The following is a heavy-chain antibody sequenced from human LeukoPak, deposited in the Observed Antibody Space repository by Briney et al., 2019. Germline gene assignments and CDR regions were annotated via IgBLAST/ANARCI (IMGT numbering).Heavy chain of an antibody. J-gene: IGHJ4*02. CDR2: ISSSSSYI. V-gene: IGHV3-21*01. CDR1: GFTFSSYS. CDR3: ARDRGSGYYSDNYFDY. D-gene: IGHD3-22*01. Sequence: GGSLRLSCAASGFTFSSYSMNWVCQAPGKGLEWVSSISSSSSYIYYADSVKGRFTISRDNAKNSLYLQMNSLRAEDTAVYYCARDRGSGYYSDNYFDYWGQGTLVTVSS.